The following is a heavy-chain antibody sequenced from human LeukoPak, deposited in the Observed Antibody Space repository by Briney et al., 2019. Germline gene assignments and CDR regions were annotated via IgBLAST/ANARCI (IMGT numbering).Heavy chain of an antibody. D-gene: IGHD6-13*01. CDR1: GGSFSGYY. CDR3: ARRRSSKYFDY. Sequence: PSETLSLTCAVYGGSFSGYYWSWIRQPPGKGLEWIGEINHSGSTNYNPSLKSRVTISVDTSKNQFSLKLSSVTAADTAVYYCARRRSSKYFDYWGQGTLVTASS. J-gene: IGHJ4*02. V-gene: IGHV4-34*01. CDR2: INHSGST.